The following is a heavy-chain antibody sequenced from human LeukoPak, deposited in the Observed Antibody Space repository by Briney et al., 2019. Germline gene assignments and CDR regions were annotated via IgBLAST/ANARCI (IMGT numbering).Heavy chain of an antibody. D-gene: IGHD3-16*01. CDR1: GFTFSSYW. CDR3: ARAGENDYYFYYMDV. Sequence: GGSLRLSCVGSGFTFSSYWMSWVRQAPGKGLEWVANIKQDGSGKSCVDSVRGRFTISRDNAKNSLYLQVNSLRAEDAAVYYCARAGENDYYFYYMDVWGKGTTVTVSS. V-gene: IGHV3-7*01. CDR2: IKQDGSGK. J-gene: IGHJ6*03.